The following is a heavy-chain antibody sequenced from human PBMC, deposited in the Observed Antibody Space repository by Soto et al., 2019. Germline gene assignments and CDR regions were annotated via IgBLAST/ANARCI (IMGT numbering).Heavy chain of an antibody. CDR3: ARAGVVPAANWFDP. CDR2: ISAYNGNT. Sequence: ASVEVSCKASGYTFTSYCISWVLQAPGQGLEWMGWISAYNGNTNYAQKLQGRVTMTTDTSTSTAYMELRSLRSDDTAVYYCARAGVVPAANWFDPWGQGTLVTVSS. V-gene: IGHV1-18*04. J-gene: IGHJ5*02. D-gene: IGHD2-2*01. CDR1: GYTFTSYC.